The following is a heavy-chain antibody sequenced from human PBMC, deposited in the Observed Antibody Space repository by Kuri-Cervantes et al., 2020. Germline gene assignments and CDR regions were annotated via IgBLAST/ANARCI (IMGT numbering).Heavy chain of an antibody. CDR3: ARAAGTGYYDY. V-gene: IGHV4-59*01. CDR2: IYYSGIT. D-gene: IGHD3-9*01. J-gene: IGHJ4*02. CDR1: GGSMSSYY. Sequence: ESLKISCTVSGGSMSSYYWSWIRQPPGKGLEWIGSIYYSGITNYSPSLKSRVTISVDMSKNQFSLKLTSVTAADTAVYYCARAAGTGYYDYWGQGTLVTVSS.